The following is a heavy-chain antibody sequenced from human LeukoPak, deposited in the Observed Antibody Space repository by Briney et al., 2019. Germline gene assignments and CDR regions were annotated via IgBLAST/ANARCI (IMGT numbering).Heavy chain of an antibody. J-gene: IGHJ4*02. CDR3: AKSHRYQLLYPDY. D-gene: IGHD2-2*02. V-gene: IGHV3-30*18. CDR1: GFTFSSYG. Sequence: PGGSLRLSCAASGFTFSSYGMHWVRQAPGKGLEWVAVISYDGSNKYYADSVKGRFTISRDNSKNTLYLQMNSLRAEDTAVYYCAKSHRYQLLYPDYWGQGTLVTVS. CDR2: ISYDGSNK.